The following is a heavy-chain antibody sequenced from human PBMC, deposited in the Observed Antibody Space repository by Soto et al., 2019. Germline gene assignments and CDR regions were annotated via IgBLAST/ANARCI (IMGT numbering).Heavy chain of an antibody. CDR3: AHIVVAGLGYYFDY. Sequence: QITLKESGPTLVQPTQTLTLTCTFSGFSLSSTRMAVGWIRQPPRKALEWLALIYWDDDKRYSPFLKSRLTITKDTSKNQVVLTMSNMDPVDTARYYCAHIVVAGLGYYFDYWGQGTLVTVSS. J-gene: IGHJ4*02. CDR1: GFSLSSTRMA. V-gene: IGHV2-5*02. D-gene: IGHD6-19*01. CDR2: IYWDDDK.